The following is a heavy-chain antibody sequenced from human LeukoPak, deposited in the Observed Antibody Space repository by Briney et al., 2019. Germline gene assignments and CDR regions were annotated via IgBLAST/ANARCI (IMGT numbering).Heavy chain of an antibody. Sequence: QPGRSLRLSCAASGFTFSYYGLHWVRQGPGKGLEWVAVISYDGSNKYYADSVKGRFTISRDNSKNTLYLQMNSLRAEDTAVYYCARESSPGKYSSGPRGSPNWFDPWGQGTLVAVSS. CDR2: ISYDGSNK. CDR1: GFTFSYYG. D-gene: IGHD6-19*01. J-gene: IGHJ5*02. CDR3: ARESSPGKYSSGPRGSPNWFDP. V-gene: IGHV3-30*03.